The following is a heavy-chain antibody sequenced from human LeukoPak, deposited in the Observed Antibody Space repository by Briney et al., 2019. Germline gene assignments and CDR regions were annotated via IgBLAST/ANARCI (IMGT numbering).Heavy chain of an antibody. CDR3: ARDPQTGTTAEDDY. CDR2: IYYSGST. Sequence: LSETLSLTCTVSGGSISRYNWSWIRQPPGKGLEWIGHIYYSGSTNYKPSLKSRVTISVDTSKKQFSLKLSSVTAADTAVYYCARDPQTGTTAEDDYWGQGTLVTVSS. D-gene: IGHD1-1*01. CDR1: GGSISRYN. J-gene: IGHJ4*02. V-gene: IGHV4-59*01.